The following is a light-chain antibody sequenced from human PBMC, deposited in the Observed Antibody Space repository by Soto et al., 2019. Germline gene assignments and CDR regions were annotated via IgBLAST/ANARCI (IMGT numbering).Light chain of an antibody. Sequence: QSVLTQPPSASGSPGQSVTISCIGTASDIGRYNYVSWYQHHPGKAPKLIIYEVTKRPSGVPDRFSGYKSGNTASLTVSGLQADDEADYYCNSYVGSNNYVFGTGTKLTVL. CDR1: ASDIGRYNY. J-gene: IGLJ1*01. CDR3: NSYVGSNNYV. CDR2: EVT. V-gene: IGLV2-8*01.